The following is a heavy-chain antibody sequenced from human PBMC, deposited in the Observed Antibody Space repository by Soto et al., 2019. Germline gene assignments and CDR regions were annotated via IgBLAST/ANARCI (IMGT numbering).Heavy chain of an antibody. CDR3: ARHSRAVSYYGMDV. Sequence: SETLSLTCTVSGGSISSGDYYWSWIRQPPGKGLEWIGYIYYSGSTYYNPSLKSRVTLSVDTSNNQFSLKLNSVTPADTAVYYCARHSRAVSYYGMDVWGQGTTVTVSS. J-gene: IGHJ6*02. V-gene: IGHV4-30-4*01. CDR1: GGSISSGDYY. CDR2: IYYSGST. D-gene: IGHD4-4*01.